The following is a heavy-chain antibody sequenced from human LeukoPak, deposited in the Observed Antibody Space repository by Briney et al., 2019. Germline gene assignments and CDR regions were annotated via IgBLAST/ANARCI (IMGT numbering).Heavy chain of an antibody. Sequence: PSETLSLTCTVSGGSISSYYWSWIRQPPGKGLEWIGYIYYSGSTNYNPSLKSRVTISVDTSKNQFSLKLSSVTAADTAVYYCTSFYGDYPVFDYWGQGTLVTVSS. V-gene: IGHV4-59*01. CDR3: TSFYGDYPVFDY. J-gene: IGHJ4*02. CDR2: IYYSGST. D-gene: IGHD4-17*01. CDR1: GGSISSYY.